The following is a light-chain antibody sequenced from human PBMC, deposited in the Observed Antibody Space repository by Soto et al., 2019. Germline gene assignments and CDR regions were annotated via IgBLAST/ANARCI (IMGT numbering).Light chain of an antibody. V-gene: IGLV1-44*01. J-gene: IGLJ2*01. CDR1: SSNIGSNT. CDR3: AAWDDSLNVV. CDR2: FNN. Sequence: QSVLTQPPSASGTPGQRVTISCSGGSSNIGSNTVNWYQPLPGTAPKLLIYFNNQRPSGVPDRFSGSKSGTSASLAISGLQSEDEADYYCAAWDDSLNVVFGGGTKLTVL.